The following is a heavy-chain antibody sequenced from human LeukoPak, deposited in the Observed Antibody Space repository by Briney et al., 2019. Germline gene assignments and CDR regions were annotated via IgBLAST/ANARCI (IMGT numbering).Heavy chain of an antibody. Sequence: SQTLSLTCAISGDSVSTNSVAWHWIRQSPSRGLEWRGRTYYRFKWSNDYAVSVKSRIIITPDTSKNQFSLHLNSVTPGDTAVYYCASSGHWGSGYFDYWGQGTLVTVSS. CDR1: GDSVSTNSVA. D-gene: IGHD7-27*01. CDR2: TYYRFKWSN. CDR3: ASSGHWGSGYFDY. J-gene: IGHJ4*02. V-gene: IGHV6-1*01.